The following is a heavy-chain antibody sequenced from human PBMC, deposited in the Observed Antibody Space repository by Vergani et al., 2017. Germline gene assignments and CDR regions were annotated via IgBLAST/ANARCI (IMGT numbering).Heavy chain of an antibody. D-gene: IGHD3-22*01. CDR3: EKXRRYYDSSGDAFDI. CDR2: ISYSGST. J-gene: IGHJ3*02. V-gene: IGHV4-31*03. CDR1: GGSISSGGYY. Sequence: QVQLQESGPGLVKPSQTLALTCTVSGGSISSGGYYWSWIRQHPGKGLEWIGYISYSGSTYYNPSLKSRVTISVDTSKNQFSLKLSTVTAADTAVYYCEKXRRYYDSSGDAFDIWGEGTMVTVSS.